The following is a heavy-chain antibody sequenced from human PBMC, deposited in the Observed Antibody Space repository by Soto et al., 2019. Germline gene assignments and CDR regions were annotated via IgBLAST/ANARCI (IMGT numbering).Heavy chain of an antibody. J-gene: IGHJ4*02. V-gene: IGHV1-69*08. CDR3: ARDPDYIVATRSPDYGDARLDY. Sequence: QVQLVQSGAEVKKPGSSVKVSCKASGGTFSSYTISWVRQAPGQGLEWMGRIIPILGIANYAQKFQGRVTITADKSTSTAYMELSSLRSEDTAVYYCARDPDYIVATRSPDYGDARLDYWGQGTLVTVSS. D-gene: IGHD5-12*01. CDR1: GGTFSSYT. CDR2: IIPILGIA.